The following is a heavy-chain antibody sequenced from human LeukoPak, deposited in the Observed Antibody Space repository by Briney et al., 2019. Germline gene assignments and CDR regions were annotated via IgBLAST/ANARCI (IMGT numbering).Heavy chain of an antibody. J-gene: IGHJ6*02. Sequence: PGGSLRLSCAASGFTFSSYSMNWVRQAPGKGLEWVSYISSSSSSINYADSVKGRFTISRDNAKNSLYLQINSLRAEDTAVYYCARVPTTYGMDVWGQGTTVTVSS. D-gene: IGHD4-11*01. CDR1: GFTFSSYS. CDR2: ISSSSSSI. CDR3: ARVPTTYGMDV. V-gene: IGHV3-48*01.